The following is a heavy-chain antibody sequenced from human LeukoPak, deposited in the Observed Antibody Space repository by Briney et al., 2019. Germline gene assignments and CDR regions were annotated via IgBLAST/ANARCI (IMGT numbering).Heavy chain of an antibody. D-gene: IGHD3-3*01. CDR1: GGSISSSSYY. CDR3: AREGGWTYDVWSGDHYYYYMDV. CDR2: IYYSGST. J-gene: IGHJ6*03. Sequence: SETLSLTCTVSGGSISSSSYYWGWIRQPPGKGLEWIGSIYYSGSTYYNPSLKSRVTISVDTSKNQFSLKLSSVTAADTAVYYCAREGGWTYDVWSGDHYYYYMDVWGKGTTVTVSS. V-gene: IGHV4-39*07.